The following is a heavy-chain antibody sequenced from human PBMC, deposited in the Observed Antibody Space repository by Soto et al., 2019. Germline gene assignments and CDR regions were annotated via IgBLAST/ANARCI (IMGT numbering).Heavy chain of an antibody. CDR1: GGSISSGGYY. V-gene: IGHV4-31*03. Sequence: PSETLSLTCTVSGGSISSGGYYWGWIRQHPGKGLEWIGYIYYSGSTYYNPSLKSRVTISVDTSKNQFSLKLSSVTAADTAVYYCARGHIAAAGTNWFDPWGQGTLVTVSS. CDR2: IYYSGST. CDR3: ARGHIAAAGTNWFDP. J-gene: IGHJ5*02. D-gene: IGHD6-13*01.